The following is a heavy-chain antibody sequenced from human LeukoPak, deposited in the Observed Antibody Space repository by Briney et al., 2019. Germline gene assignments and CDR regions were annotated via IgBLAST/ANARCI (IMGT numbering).Heavy chain of an antibody. D-gene: IGHD3-9*01. CDR2: MNPNSGNT. Sequence: GASVKVSCKASGYTFTSYDINWVRQATGQGLEWMGWMNPNSGNTGYAQKFQGRVTMTRNTSISTAYMELSSPRSEDTAVYYCARVRVLRYFDWSYSYYMDVWGKGTTVTISS. V-gene: IGHV1-8*01. J-gene: IGHJ6*03. CDR1: GYTFTSYD. CDR3: ARVRVLRYFDWSYSYYMDV.